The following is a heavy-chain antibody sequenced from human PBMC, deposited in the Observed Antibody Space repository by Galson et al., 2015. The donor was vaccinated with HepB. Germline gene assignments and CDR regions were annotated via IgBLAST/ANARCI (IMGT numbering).Heavy chain of an antibody. D-gene: IGHD6-19*01. CDR3: VRDSGLYGLDV. CDR1: GFPFSDYG. V-gene: IGHV3-33*01. Sequence: SLRLSCAPSGFPFSDYGMHWVRQAPGKGLEWLAVIWYDGSQKFHEDSVEGRFTISRDNSMNMLFLQMDSLRVDDTAVYFCVRDSGLYGLDVWGQGTRVTVSS. CDR2: IWYDGSQK. J-gene: IGHJ6*02.